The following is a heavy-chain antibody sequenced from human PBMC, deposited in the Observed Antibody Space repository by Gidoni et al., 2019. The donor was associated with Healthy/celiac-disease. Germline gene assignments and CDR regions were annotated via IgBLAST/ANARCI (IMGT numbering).Heavy chain of an antibody. J-gene: IGHJ4*02. CDR2: IRSKANSDAT. D-gene: IGHD3-16*01. V-gene: IGHV3-73*01. Sequence: EVQLVESGGGLVQPGGSLKLYCAASGFTFSGSAMHWVRQASGKGLAWVGLIRSKANSDATAYAASVKGRFTISRDDSKNTAYLQMNSLKTEDTAVYYCTRHRDYVWGSYSRGLDYWGQGTLVTVSS. CDR3: TRHRDYVWGSYSRGLDY. CDR1: GFTFSGSA.